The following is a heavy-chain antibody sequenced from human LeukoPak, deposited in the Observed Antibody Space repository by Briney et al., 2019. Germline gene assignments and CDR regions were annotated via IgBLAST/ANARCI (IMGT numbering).Heavy chain of an antibody. CDR2: IWYDGSKK. Sequence: PGGSLRLSCAASGFTFSSYGMQWVRQAPGKGLEWVAVIWYDGSKKYYADSVKGRFTISRDNSKKTLYMQMKRLRGEDTAVYYCAKGSDTAPDYWGQGTLVTVSS. J-gene: IGHJ4*02. V-gene: IGHV3-33*06. CDR1: GFTFSSYG. D-gene: IGHD5-18*01. CDR3: AKGSDTAPDY.